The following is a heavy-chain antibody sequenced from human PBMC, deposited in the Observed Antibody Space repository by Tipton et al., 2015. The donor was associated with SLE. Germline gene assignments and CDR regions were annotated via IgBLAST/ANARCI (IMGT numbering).Heavy chain of an antibody. D-gene: IGHD3-3*01. CDR2: INQDGSEK. V-gene: IGHV3-7*03. Sequence: SLRLSCAASGFSLSTYWMSWVRQAPGKGLEWVANINQDGSEKYFVDSVKGRLTISRDNAWNTVDLQMKSLRAEDTAVYYCTRDPLFGDDDYWGQGTLVTVSS. CDR3: TRDPLFGDDDY. CDR1: GFSLSTYW. J-gene: IGHJ4*02.